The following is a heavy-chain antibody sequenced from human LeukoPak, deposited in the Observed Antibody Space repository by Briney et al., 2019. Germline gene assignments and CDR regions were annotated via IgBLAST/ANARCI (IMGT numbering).Heavy chain of an antibody. J-gene: IGHJ4*02. V-gene: IGHV3-7*03. D-gene: IGHD2-15*01. CDR2: IKDDAGQK. Sequence: GGSLRLSCAASGFTFSSYWMSWVRQAPGKGPEWVANIKDDAGQKYYVDSVKGRFTISRDDAKNSLYLQMNSLRAEDTAVYYCANSWDTVVVAAPFDYWGQGTLVTVSS. CDR1: GFTFSSYW. CDR3: ANSWDTVVVAAPFDY.